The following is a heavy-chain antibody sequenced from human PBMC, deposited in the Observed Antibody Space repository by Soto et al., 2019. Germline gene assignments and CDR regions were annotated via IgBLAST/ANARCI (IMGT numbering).Heavy chain of an antibody. V-gene: IGHV3-33*01. Sequence: QVQLVESGGGVVQPGRSLRLSCAASGFTFSGLGMHWVRRAPGKGRGWGAVIRYDGSNIYYADAVKGRFTISRDNSKDTLYLQMNSLRADDTAVYYCARDGVGHTTFFGYFDYWGQGTLVTVSS. CDR2: IRYDGSNI. J-gene: IGHJ4*02. CDR1: GFTFSGLG. D-gene: IGHD1-26*01. CDR3: ARDGVGHTTFFGYFDY.